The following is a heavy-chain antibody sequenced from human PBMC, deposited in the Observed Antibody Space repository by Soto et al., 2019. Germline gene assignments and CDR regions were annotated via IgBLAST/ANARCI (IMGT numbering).Heavy chain of an antibody. D-gene: IGHD2-15*01. Sequence: KGLEWVSYISGSSRTIYYADSVKGRFTISRDNAKNSLYLQMNSLRDEDTAVYYCVFFFQAEDGIRDTVPVSAFLLNRSSDL. CDR2: ISGSSRTI. V-gene: IGHV3-48*02. J-gene: IGHJ2*01. CDR3: VFFFQAEDGIRDTVPVSAFLLNRSSDL.